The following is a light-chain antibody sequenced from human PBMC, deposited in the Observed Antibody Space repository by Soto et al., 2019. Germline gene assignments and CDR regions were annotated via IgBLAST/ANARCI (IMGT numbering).Light chain of an antibody. CDR2: DVT. J-gene: IGLJ1*01. CDR1: SSDVGGYNF. CDR3: SSYTSISTYV. V-gene: IGLV2-14*01. Sequence: QSVLTQPASVSGSPGQSITISCTGTSSDVGGYNFVSWYQQHPDKAPKLMIYDVTNRPSGVSNRFSGSKSGNTASRTISGLQAEDEADYDCSSYTSISTYVFGTGTKLTVL.